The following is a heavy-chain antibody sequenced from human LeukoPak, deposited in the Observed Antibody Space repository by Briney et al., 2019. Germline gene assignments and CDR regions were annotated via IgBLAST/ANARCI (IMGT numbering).Heavy chain of an antibody. CDR3: ARVSVLAHDY. V-gene: IGHV4-30-2*01. CDR1: GGSFSSDGYS. CDR2: ISDSANT. Sequence: PSQTLSLTCAVSGGSFSSDGYSWSWHPQPPGRDLEWIGNISDSANTYYTPSRKSRVTISVDRSKNQLALKRISVTAADADLYYWARVSVLAHDYWGQGTLVTVSS. D-gene: IGHD4/OR15-4a*01. J-gene: IGHJ4*02.